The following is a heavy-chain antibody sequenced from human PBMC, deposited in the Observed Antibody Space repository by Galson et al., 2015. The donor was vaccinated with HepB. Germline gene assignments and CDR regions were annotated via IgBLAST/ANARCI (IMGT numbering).Heavy chain of an antibody. CDR3: AESFQSGSKAFDY. V-gene: IGHV3-23*01. D-gene: IGHD6-25*01. J-gene: IGHJ4*02. CDR2: ISGSGT. CDR1: GFTFNSYA. Sequence: SLRLSCAASGFTFNSYAMSWVRQAPGMGLEWVSTISGSGTYYADSVKGRFTISRDNSKNTVFLQMNSLRGEDTAIYFCAESFQSGSKAFDYWGQGTLVTVSS.